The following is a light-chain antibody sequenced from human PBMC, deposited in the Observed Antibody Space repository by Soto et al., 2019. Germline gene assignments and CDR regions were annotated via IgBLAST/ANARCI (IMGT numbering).Light chain of an antibody. CDR1: QSVSNNY. Sequence: ETVLTQSPGTLSLSPGERATLSCRASQSVSNNYVNWYQQKPGQSPRLLIYDVSNRATGIPDRFSGAGSGTDFTLNICRLEPEDFAVYYCQLYGSAPPNTFGQGTKLEI. J-gene: IGKJ2*01. V-gene: IGKV3-20*01. CDR3: QLYGSAPPNT. CDR2: DVS.